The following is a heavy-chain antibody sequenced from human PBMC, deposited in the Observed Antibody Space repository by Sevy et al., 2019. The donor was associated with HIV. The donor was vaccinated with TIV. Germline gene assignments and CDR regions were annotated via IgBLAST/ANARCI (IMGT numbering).Heavy chain of an antibody. CDR3: AKDQGYNWNTEGFFDY. Sequence: GGSLRLSCAASAFSFSTNDMHWVRQAPGKGLEWVACIRYDGSNKFYTDSVKGRFTISRDNSKNTLYLQMNSLTTEDTAVYYCAKDQGYNWNTEGFFDYWGQGTLVTVSS. D-gene: IGHD1-20*01. J-gene: IGHJ4*02. CDR2: IRYDGSNK. CDR1: AFSFSTND. V-gene: IGHV3-30*02.